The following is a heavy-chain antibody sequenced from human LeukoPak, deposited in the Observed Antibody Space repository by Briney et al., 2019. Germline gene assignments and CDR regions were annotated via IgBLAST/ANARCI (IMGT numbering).Heavy chain of an antibody. Sequence: SETLSLTCTVSGGSISSLSYYWGWIRQPPGKGLEWIGSMYYSGNTYYNPSLKSRVTISVDKSKNQFSLKLSSVTAAYTAVYYCARDRYCSSTSCPRDYYYMDVWVKGTTVTVSS. CDR3: ARDRYCSSTSCPRDYYYMDV. CDR1: GGSISSLSYY. CDR2: MYYSGNT. V-gene: IGHV4-39*07. J-gene: IGHJ6*03. D-gene: IGHD2-2*01.